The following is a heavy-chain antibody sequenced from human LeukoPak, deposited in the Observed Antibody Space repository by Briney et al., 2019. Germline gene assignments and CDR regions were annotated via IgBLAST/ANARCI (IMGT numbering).Heavy chain of an antibody. Sequence: SETLSLTCTVSGGSISSHFWTWIRQAPGKGLGWLGYVSKSGSTNYNPSLQSRITISVDTSKNQFFLKLTSVTAADTAVYFCARDDYGVFDAFDVWGQGTVVTVSS. D-gene: IGHD3-16*01. CDR2: VSKSGST. V-gene: IGHV4-4*08. J-gene: IGHJ3*01. CDR3: ARDDYGVFDAFDV. CDR1: GGSISSHF.